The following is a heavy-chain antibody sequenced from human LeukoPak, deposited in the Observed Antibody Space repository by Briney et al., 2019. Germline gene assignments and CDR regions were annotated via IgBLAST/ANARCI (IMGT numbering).Heavy chain of an antibody. V-gene: IGHV4-59*08. D-gene: IGHD2-15*01. CDR3: ARLVPYSHYYYYYGMDV. Sequence: SETLSLTCTVSGGSISSYYWSWIRQPPGKGLEWIGYIYYSGSTNYNPSLKSRVTISVDTSKNQFSLKLSSVTAADTAVYYCARLVPYSHYYYYYGMDVWGQGTTVTVSS. J-gene: IGHJ6*02. CDR2: IYYSGST. CDR1: GGSISSYY.